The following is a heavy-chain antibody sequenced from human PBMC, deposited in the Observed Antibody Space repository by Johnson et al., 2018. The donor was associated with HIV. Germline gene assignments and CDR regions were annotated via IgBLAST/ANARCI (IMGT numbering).Heavy chain of an antibody. V-gene: IGHV3-30-3*01. J-gene: IGHJ3*02. CDR1: GFTFSSYA. Sequence: QMQLVESGGGVVQPGRSLRLSCAASGFTFSSYAMHWVRQAPGKGLEWVAVISYDGSNKYYADSVTGRFTISRDNSKNTLYLQMNSLRAEDTAVYYCASTGSGSDDAFDIWGQGTMVTVSS. D-gene: IGHD3-10*01. CDR3: ASTGSGSDDAFDI. CDR2: ISYDGSNK.